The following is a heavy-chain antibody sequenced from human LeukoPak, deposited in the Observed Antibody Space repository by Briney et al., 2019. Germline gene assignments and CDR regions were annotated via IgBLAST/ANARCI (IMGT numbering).Heavy chain of an antibody. CDR2: IYYSGNT. D-gene: IGHD3-10*01. J-gene: IGHJ4*02. CDR3: ARTPIYGSGGYYFDD. V-gene: IGHV4-39*01. Sequence: PSETLSLTCTVSGGSISSSSYYWGWIRQPPGKGLEWIGSIYYSGNTYYNPSLKSRVTISVDTSKNQFSLKLSSVTAADTAVYYCARTPIYGSGGYYFDDWGQGTLVTVSS. CDR1: GGSISSSSYY.